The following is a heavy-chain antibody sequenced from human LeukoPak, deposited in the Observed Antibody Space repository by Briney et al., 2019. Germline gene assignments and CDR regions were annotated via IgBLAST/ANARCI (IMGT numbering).Heavy chain of an antibody. Sequence: SDTLSLTCTVSGYSISSGYYWGWIRQPPGKGLEWIGSVYHSGSTYYNPSLKSRVTISVDTSKNQFSLKLSSVTAADTAVYYCASSVITMIVVATFDYWGQGTLVTVSS. D-gene: IGHD3-22*01. J-gene: IGHJ4*02. CDR3: ASSVITMIVVATFDY. CDR2: VYHSGST. CDR1: GYSISSGYY. V-gene: IGHV4-38-2*02.